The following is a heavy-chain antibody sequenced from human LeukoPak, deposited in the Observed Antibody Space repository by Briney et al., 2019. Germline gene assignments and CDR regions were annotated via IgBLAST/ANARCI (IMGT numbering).Heavy chain of an antibody. J-gene: IGHJ4*02. V-gene: IGHV3-72*01. Sequence: GESLKISCGASGFTLSDHYIDWVRQAPGKGLEWVGRSRDKANSYSTEYAASVKGRFTISRDDSKNSLYLQMNSLKTEDTAVYYCAPLSPLDWGQGTLVTVSS. CDR1: GFTLSDHY. CDR2: SRDKANSYST. CDR3: APLSPLD.